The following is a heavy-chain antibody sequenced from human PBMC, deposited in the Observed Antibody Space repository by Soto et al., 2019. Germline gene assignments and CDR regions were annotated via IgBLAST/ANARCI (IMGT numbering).Heavy chain of an antibody. J-gene: IGHJ5*02. CDR3: ARSSSGPPFFDP. V-gene: IGHV1-18*01. D-gene: IGHD6-19*01. Sequence: ASVKVSCKASGYTFTSYGISWVRQAPGQGLEWMGWINAYNGNTKYSQKLQGRVTITTDTSASTAYMELRSLRSEDTAVYYCARSSSGPPFFDPWGQGTLVTVSS. CDR1: GYTFTSYG. CDR2: INAYNGNT.